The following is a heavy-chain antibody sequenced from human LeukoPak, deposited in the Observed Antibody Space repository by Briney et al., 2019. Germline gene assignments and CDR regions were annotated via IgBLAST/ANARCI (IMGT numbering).Heavy chain of an antibody. D-gene: IGHD3-3*02. CDR2: ISSSSSYI. CDR3: ARSIKGYYYYYMDV. V-gene: IGHV3-21*01. J-gene: IGHJ6*03. CDR1: GFTFSSYS. Sequence: GGSLRLSCAASGFTFSSYSMNWVRQAPGKGLEWVSSISSSSSYIYYADSVKGRFTISRDYAKNSLYLQMNSLRAEDTAVYYCARSIKGYYYYYMDVWGKGTTVTVSS.